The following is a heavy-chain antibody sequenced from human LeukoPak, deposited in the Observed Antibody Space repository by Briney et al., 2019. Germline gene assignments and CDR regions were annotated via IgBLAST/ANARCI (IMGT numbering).Heavy chain of an antibody. D-gene: IGHD6-25*01. CDR3: ARSKQRDGYYGMDV. J-gene: IGHJ6*02. CDR1: GYTFTSYG. Sequence: ASVKVSCKASGYTFTSYGISWVRQAPGQGLEWMGWISAYNGNTNYAQKLQGRVTMTTDTSTSTAYMELRSLRAEDTAVYYCARSKQRDGYYGMDVWGQGTTVTVSS. V-gene: IGHV1-18*01. CDR2: ISAYNGNT.